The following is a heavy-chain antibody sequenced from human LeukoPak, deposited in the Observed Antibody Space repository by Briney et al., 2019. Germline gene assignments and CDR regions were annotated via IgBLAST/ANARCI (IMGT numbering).Heavy chain of an antibody. Sequence: GASVKVSCKASGYTFTGYYIHWVRQAPGQGLEWMGWINPNSGGTNYAQKFQGRVTMTRGTSISTTYMELSRLRSDDTAVYYCARDPTIFGVVITNTYYYMDVWGKGTTVTVSS. CDR1: GYTFTGYY. J-gene: IGHJ6*03. CDR3: ARDPTIFGVVITNTYYYMDV. D-gene: IGHD3-3*01. CDR2: INPNSGGT. V-gene: IGHV1-2*02.